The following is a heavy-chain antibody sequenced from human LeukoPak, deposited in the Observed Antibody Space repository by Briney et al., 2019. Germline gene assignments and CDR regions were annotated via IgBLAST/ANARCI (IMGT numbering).Heavy chain of an antibody. J-gene: IGHJ4*02. CDR1: GFTFSSHW. CDR2: IKHDGSEK. Sequence: PGGSLRLSCAASGFTFSSHWMTWVRQAPGKGLEWVANIKHDGSEKYYVESVKGRFTISRDNAKNSLYLQMNSLRAEDTAVYYCARRGTSSSWAHFDYWGQGNLVTVSS. V-gene: IGHV3-7*05. CDR3: ARRGTSSSWAHFDY. D-gene: IGHD6-13*01.